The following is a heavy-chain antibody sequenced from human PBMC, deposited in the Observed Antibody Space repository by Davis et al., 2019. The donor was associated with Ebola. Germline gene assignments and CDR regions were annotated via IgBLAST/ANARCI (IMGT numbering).Heavy chain of an antibody. CDR3: ARDLGRNQSKYRNFGY. CDR2: ISYDGSNK. V-gene: IGHV3-30*03. J-gene: IGHJ4*02. Sequence: PGGSLRLSCAASGFTFSSYGMHWVRQAPGKGLEWVAVISYDGSNKYYADSVKGRFTISRDNSKNTLYLQMNSLRAEDTAVYYCARDLGRNQSKYRNFGYWGQGTLVTVSS. CDR1: GFTFSSYG. D-gene: IGHD2/OR15-2a*01.